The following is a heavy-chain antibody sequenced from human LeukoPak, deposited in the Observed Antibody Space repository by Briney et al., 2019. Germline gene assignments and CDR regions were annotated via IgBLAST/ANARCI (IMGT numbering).Heavy chain of an antibody. D-gene: IGHD3-9*01. Sequence: KSGGSLRLSCATSGFSLKAYAMHWIRQAPGKGLEWVATVAHDGVNKYYLDSVKGRFTISRDSSDTLDLQMNSLRPEDTAVHYCARDWGASDWYNWFDPWGQGTLVIVDS. CDR1: GFSLKAYA. J-gene: IGHJ5*02. V-gene: IGHV3-30*19. CDR2: VAHDGVNK. CDR3: ARDWGASDWYNWFDP.